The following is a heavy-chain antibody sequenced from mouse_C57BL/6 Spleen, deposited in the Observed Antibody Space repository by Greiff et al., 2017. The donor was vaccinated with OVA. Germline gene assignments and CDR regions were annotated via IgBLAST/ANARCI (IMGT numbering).Heavy chain of an antibody. Sequence: VQLQQPGTELVKPGASVKLSCKASGYTFTSYWMHWVKQRPGQGLEWIGNINPSNGGTNYNEKFKSKATLTVDKSSSTAYMQLSSLTSEDSAVYYCARGIVFITTPWNAMDYWGQGTSVTVSS. J-gene: IGHJ4*01. CDR2: INPSNGGT. CDR3: ARGIVFITTPWNAMDY. V-gene: IGHV1-53*01. CDR1: GYTFTSYW. D-gene: IGHD1-1*01.